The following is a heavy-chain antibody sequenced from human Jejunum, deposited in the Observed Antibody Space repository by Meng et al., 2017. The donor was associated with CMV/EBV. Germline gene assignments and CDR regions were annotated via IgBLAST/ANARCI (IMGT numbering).Heavy chain of an antibody. CDR2: ISRYNGNT. CDR1: GYRYAIDG. CDR3: ARGNYYHFYYYMDV. Sequence: GYRYAIDGISWGRQAPGQGLEWMGWISRYNGNTNYAQKFQGRVTMTTETSTSTAYMDLRSLRFDDTAVYYCARGNYYHFYYYMDVWGQGTTVTVSS. V-gene: IGHV1-18*01. J-gene: IGHJ6*02. D-gene: IGHD3-10*01.